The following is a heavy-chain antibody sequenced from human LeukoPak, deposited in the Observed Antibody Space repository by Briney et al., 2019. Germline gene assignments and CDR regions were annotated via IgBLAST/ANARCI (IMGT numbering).Heavy chain of an antibody. CDR1: GFSFSSYA. V-gene: IGHV3-23*01. D-gene: IGHD6-19*01. CDR2: ISGSGDNT. J-gene: IGHJ4*02. Sequence: GGSLKLSCAASGFSFSSYAISWVRQAPGKGLEWVSSISGSGDNTYYAESVKGRFTISRDNSKNTLFLQMNSLRAEDTAVFYCAKRSGYTTGWFFDFWGQGTLVTVSS. CDR3: AKRSGYTTGWFFDF.